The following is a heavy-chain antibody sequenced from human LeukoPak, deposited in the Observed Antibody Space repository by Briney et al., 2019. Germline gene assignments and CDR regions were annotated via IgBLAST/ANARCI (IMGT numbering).Heavy chain of an antibody. CDR2: ISYSGST. CDR1: GGSISNYY. J-gene: IGHJ6*02. D-gene: IGHD3-3*01. CDR3: ARHIPVIWSSGYYYGMDV. Sequence: SETLSLTCTVSGGSISNYYWSWLRQPPGKGLEWIGYISYSGSTNYNPSLRSRVAISEDPSRNQFSLRLNSVTAADTAVYYCARHIPVIWSSGYYYGMDVWGQGTTVTVSS. V-gene: IGHV4-59*08.